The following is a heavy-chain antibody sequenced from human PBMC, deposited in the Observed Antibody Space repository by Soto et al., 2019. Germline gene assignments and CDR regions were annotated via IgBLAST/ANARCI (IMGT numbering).Heavy chain of an antibody. V-gene: IGHV3-33*01. CDR1: GFTFSNYG. CDR3: ARDGGHCSGGPCDSGILDY. J-gene: IGHJ4*01. D-gene: IGHD2-15*01. Sequence: QVQLVESGGGVVQPGRSLRLSCAASGFTFSNYGIHWVRQAPGKGLEWVAVIWYDGSNQYYADSVKGRFTISRDNSKNXRXLQMNSLRPEDTAVYDCARDGGHCSGGPCDSGILDYWGRGALVTVSS. CDR2: IWYDGSNQ.